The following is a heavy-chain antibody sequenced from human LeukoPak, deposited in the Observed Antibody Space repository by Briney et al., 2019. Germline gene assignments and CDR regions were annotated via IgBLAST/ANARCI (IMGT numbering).Heavy chain of an antibody. CDR3: ARDSLAYCGGECPQGWFDP. Sequence: GGSLRLSCAASGFTFSSYSMNWVRQAPGKGLEWVSSISSSSSYIYYADSVKGRFTISRDNAKNSLYLQMNSLRAEDTAVYYCARDSLAYCGGECPQGWFDPWGQGTLVTVSS. CDR2: ISSSSSYI. D-gene: IGHD2-21*01. CDR1: GFTFSSYS. V-gene: IGHV3-21*01. J-gene: IGHJ5*02.